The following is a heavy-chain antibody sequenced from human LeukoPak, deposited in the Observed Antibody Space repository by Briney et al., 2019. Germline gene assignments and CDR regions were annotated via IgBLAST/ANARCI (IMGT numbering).Heavy chain of an antibody. CDR1: GGSISSYY. CDR2: IYTSGST. V-gene: IGHV4-4*09. J-gene: IGHJ4*02. CDR3: ARVKFSDGSGSYSLYYFDY. D-gene: IGHD3-10*01. Sequence: SETLSLTCTVSGGSISSYYWSWIRQPPGKGLEWIGYIYTSGSTNYNPSLKSRVSISVDTSKNQFSLKLSSVTAADTAVYYCARVKFSDGSGSYSLYYFDYWGQGTLVTVSS.